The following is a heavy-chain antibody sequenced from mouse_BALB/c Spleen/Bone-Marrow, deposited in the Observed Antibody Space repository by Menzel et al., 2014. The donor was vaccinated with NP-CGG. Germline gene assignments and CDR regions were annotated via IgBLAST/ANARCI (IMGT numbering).Heavy chain of an antibody. CDR2: ISNGGGST. CDR1: GFTFSDYY. CDR3: ARHLYGNYGAMDY. Sequence: DVKLQESGGGLVQPGGSLKLSCATSGFTFSDYYMYWVRQTPEKRLEWVAYISNGGGSTYYPDTVKGRFTISRDYAKNTLYLQMSRLKSEDTAMYYCARHLYGNYGAMDYWGQGTSVTVSS. J-gene: IGHJ4*01. D-gene: IGHD2-1*01. V-gene: IGHV5-12*02.